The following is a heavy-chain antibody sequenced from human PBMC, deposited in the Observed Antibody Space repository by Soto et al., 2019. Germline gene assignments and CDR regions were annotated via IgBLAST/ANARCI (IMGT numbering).Heavy chain of an antibody. CDR1: GFTFSNYG. Sequence: QVQLVESRGGVVQPGRSLRLSCAASGFTFSNYGMHWVRQAPGKGLEWVAVISYDGSNKYYADSVKGRFTISRDNSKNTLYLQMNSLRAEDTAVYYCAKAVHDLYQPLLYPVDYWGQGTLGTVSS. CDR3: AKAVHDLYQPLLYPVDY. V-gene: IGHV3-30*18. J-gene: IGHJ4*02. D-gene: IGHD2-2*02. CDR2: ISYDGSNK.